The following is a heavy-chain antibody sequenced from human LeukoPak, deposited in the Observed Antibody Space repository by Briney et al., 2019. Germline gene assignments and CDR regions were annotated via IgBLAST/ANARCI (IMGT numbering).Heavy chain of an antibody. CDR2: ISPYNDNT. Sequence: ASVKVSCKSSGYSFIHYPIIWVRHAPGQGPEWMGWISPYNDNTKHAEVFQGRVSMTTDTYTNTAYMELRSLRSDDTAVYYCARDREEPSLIRGVIEYWGQGTLVTVSS. V-gene: IGHV1-18*01. J-gene: IGHJ4*02. CDR3: ARDREEPSLIRGVIEY. D-gene: IGHD3-10*01. CDR1: GYSFIHYP.